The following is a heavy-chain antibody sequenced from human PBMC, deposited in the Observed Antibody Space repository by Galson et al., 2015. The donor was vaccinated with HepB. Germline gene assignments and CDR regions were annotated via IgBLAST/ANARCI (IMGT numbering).Heavy chain of an antibody. CDR1: GGSFSGYY. Sequence: ETLSLTCAVYGGSFSGYYWSWIRQPPGKGLEWIGEINHSGSTNYNPSLKSRVTISVDTSKNQFSLKLSSVTAADTAVYYCARLVVRGDPTNYYYYYGMDVWGQGTTVTVSS. D-gene: IGHD3-10*01. J-gene: IGHJ6*02. CDR3: ARLVVRGDPTNYYYYYGMDV. V-gene: IGHV4-34*01. CDR2: INHSGST.